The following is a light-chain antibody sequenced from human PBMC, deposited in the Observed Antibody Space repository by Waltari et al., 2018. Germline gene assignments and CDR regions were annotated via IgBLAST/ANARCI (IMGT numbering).Light chain of an antibody. CDR1: QSVSISY. J-gene: IGKJ1*01. CDR3: QQYGSSRWT. CDR2: GAS. V-gene: IGKV3-20*01. Sequence: EIVLTQSPGTLSLSPGERATLSCRASQSVSISYLAWYQQKPGQAPRLLIYGASGRATGIPDRFSGSGSGTDFTLTISRLEPEDFAVYYCQQYGSSRWTFGQGTKVEIK.